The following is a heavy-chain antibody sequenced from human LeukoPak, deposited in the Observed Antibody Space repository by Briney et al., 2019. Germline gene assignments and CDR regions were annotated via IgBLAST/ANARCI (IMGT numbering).Heavy chain of an antibody. J-gene: IGHJ4*02. CDR3: ARGGDYKNDY. Sequence: GGSLRLSCAASGLTFSSYWMHWVRQTPGKGLVWVSRINGAGSGLSYAASVKGRVTISRDNAKNALYLQMNNLRAEDTAVYYCARGGDYKNDYWGQGTLVTVSS. CDR1: GLTFSSYW. V-gene: IGHV3-74*01. CDR2: INGAGSGL. D-gene: IGHD4-17*01.